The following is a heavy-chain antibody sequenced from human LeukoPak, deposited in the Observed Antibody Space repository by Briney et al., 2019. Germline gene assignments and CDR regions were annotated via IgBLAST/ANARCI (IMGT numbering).Heavy chain of an antibody. J-gene: IGHJ4*02. CDR3: ARAGTAMVTLDY. CDR2: IDYSGGT. V-gene: IGHV4-59*01. D-gene: IGHD5-18*01. CDR1: GGSISSYY. Sequence: SGTLSLTCTVSGGSISSYYWSWIRQPPGKGLEWIGYIDYSGGTNYNPSLKSRVTISVDTSKNQFSLKLSSVTAADTAVYYCARAGTAMVTLDYWGQGTLVTVSS.